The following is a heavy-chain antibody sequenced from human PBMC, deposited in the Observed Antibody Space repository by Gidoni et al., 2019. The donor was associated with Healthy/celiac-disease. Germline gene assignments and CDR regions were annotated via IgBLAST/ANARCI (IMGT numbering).Heavy chain of an antibody. CDR1: GFPFSSYS. D-gene: IGHD6-19*01. Sequence: EVQLVESGGGLVPPGGSLRLSCSASGFPFSSYSMNWVRQAPGKGLEWVSYISSSSSTIYYADSVKGRFTISRDNAKNSLYLQMNSLRDEDTAVYYCARDLLSSGFLFYWGQGTLVTVSS. V-gene: IGHV3-48*02. CDR3: ARDLLSSGFLFY. J-gene: IGHJ4*02. CDR2: ISSSSSTI.